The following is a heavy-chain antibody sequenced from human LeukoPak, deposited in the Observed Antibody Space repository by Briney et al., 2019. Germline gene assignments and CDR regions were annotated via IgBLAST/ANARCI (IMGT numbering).Heavy chain of an antibody. CDR3: ARQWLVNG. D-gene: IGHD6-19*01. CDR2: ISESGSNT. J-gene: IGHJ4*02. Sequence: HAGGSLRLSCAGSGFTFSNYAMNWVRQAPGKGLEWVSSISESGSNTDYAESVKGRFTISRDNSKNTLYLQMDSLTAEDTAIYYCARQWLVNGWGQGTLVTVSS. V-gene: IGHV3-23*01. CDR1: GFTFSNYA.